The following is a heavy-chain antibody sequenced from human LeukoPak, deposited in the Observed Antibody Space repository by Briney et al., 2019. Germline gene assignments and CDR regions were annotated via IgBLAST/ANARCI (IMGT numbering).Heavy chain of an antibody. CDR2: INPDSGGT. D-gene: IGHD3-9*01. J-gene: IGHJ6*03. CDR1: GYTFTGYY. Sequence: GSVQVSCKASGYTFTGYYMHWVRQAPGQGLEWVGWINPDSGGTNYARKFQGRVTMTRDTSIRAAYMELRRLRSDDTAVYYCARDLSNYDILTGYYNDYYYYYYMDVWGKGTTVTISS. CDR3: ARDLSNYDILTGYYNDYYYYYYMDV. V-gene: IGHV1-2*02.